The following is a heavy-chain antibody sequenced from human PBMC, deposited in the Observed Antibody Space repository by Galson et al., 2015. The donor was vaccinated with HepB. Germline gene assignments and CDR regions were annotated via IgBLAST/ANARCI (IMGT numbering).Heavy chain of an antibody. V-gene: IGHV3-49*03. CDR1: GFTFGDYT. CDR2: IRSKAYGGTT. Sequence: SLRLSCAASGFTFGDYTMSWFRQAPGKGLEWVGSIRSKAYGGTTEYVASVKRRFTISRHDSKSIASLQINSLKTEDTAVYYCTGDRKGGYGPFDYWGQGTLVTVSS. CDR3: TGDRKGGYGPFDY. D-gene: IGHD5-12*01. J-gene: IGHJ4*02.